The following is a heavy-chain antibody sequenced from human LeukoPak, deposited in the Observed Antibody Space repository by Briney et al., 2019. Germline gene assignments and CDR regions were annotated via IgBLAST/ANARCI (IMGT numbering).Heavy chain of an antibody. J-gene: IGHJ4*02. CDR1: GFTFSDHY. CDR3: AREVHILTGYYDY. CDR2: TRNKANSYTT. V-gene: IGHV3-72*01. Sequence: PGGSLRLSCAASGFTFSDHYMDWVRQAPGKGLEWVGRTRNKANSYTTEYAASVKGRFTISRDDSKNSLYLQMNSLKTEDTAVYYCAREVHILTGYYDYWGQGTLVTVSS. D-gene: IGHD3-9*01.